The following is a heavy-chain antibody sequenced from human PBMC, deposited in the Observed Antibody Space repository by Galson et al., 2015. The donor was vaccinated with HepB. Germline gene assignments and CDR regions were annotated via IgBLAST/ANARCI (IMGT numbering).Heavy chain of an antibody. CDR2: IKQDGSEQ. CDR1: GFSISSNW. D-gene: IGHD1-14*01. J-gene: IGHJ5*02. V-gene: IGHV3-7*01. CDR3: ARERNTNYGWFDP. Sequence: SLRLSCAASGFSISSNWMTWLRQAPGKGLEWVANIKQDGSEQDYMDSVEGRFTISRDNARNLLYLQMNSLRAEDTAVYYCARERNTNYGWFDPWGQGTLVTVSS.